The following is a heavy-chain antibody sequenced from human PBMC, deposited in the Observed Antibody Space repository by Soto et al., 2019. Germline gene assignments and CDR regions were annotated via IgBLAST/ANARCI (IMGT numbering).Heavy chain of an antibody. CDR1: GAAISSYF. Sequence: VQLQESGPGLVKPSETLSLTCSVSGAAISSYFRNWIRQPPGKGLEWIGCIYNSGSSHSNPSLKCRVTLLLDTSKILFSRMLRCVAAGDTAVYYGLTSRSAINGDAFHVWGQGTIVTVSS. D-gene: IGHD3-9*01. CDR2: IYNSGSS. CDR3: LTSRSAINGDAFHV. J-gene: IGHJ3*01. V-gene: IGHV4-59*03.